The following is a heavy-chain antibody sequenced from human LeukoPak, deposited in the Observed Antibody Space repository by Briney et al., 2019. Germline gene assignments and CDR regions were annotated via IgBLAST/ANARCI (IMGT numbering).Heavy chain of an antibody. J-gene: IGHJ4*02. CDR3: ARGLSSSWYGGDY. V-gene: IGHV4-59*01. CDR1: GGSMSSSY. Sequence: PSETLSLTCNVSGGSMSSSYWSWIRQPPGEGLEWIGYIYYSGSTNYNPSLKSRVTISVDTSKNQFSLKLSSVTAADTAVYYCARGLSSSWYGGDYWGQGTLVTVSS. D-gene: IGHD6-13*01. CDR2: IYYSGST.